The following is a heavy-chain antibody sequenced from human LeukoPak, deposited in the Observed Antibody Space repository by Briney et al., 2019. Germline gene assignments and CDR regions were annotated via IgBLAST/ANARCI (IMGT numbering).Heavy chain of an antibody. J-gene: IGHJ4*02. Sequence: AASVKVSCKASGYTFASYGVTWVRQAPGQGLEWMGWISAYNGNTNYARKFQGRVTMTTDTSTSTAYMELRSLRSDDTAVYYCARQVDSTMALPDYWGQGTLVTVSS. D-gene: IGHD3-10*01. CDR2: ISAYNGNT. V-gene: IGHV1-18*01. CDR1: GYTFASYG. CDR3: ARQVDSTMALPDY.